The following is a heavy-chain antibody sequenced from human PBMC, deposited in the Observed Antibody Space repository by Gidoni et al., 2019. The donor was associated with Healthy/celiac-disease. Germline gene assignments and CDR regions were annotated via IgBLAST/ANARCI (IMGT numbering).Heavy chain of an antibody. CDR1: GYTFTGYY. D-gene: IGHD3-9*01. CDR2: INPNSGGT. Sequence: QVQRVQSGAEVKKPGASVKVSCKASGYTFTGYYLHWVRQAPGQGLEWMGWINPNSGGTNYAQKFQGRVTMTRDTSISTAYMELSRLRSDDTAVYYCARVVYDILTGYQADYYYGMDVWGQGTTVTVSS. J-gene: IGHJ6*02. CDR3: ARVVYDILTGYQADYYYGMDV. V-gene: IGHV1-2*02.